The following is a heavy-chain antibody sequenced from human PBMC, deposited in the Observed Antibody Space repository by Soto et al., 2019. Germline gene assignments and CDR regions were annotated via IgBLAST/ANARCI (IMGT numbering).Heavy chain of an antibody. CDR2: ISAYNGNT. CDR3: ARVDQGCSSTSCYGNYFDY. Sequence: ASVHVSCKASGYTFTSYGISWVRQSPGQGLEWMGWISAYNGNTNYAQKLQGRVTMTTDTSTSTAYMELRSLRSDDTAVYYCARVDQGCSSTSCYGNYFDYWGQGTLVTVSS. CDR1: GYTFTSYG. J-gene: IGHJ4*02. V-gene: IGHV1-18*01. D-gene: IGHD2-2*01.